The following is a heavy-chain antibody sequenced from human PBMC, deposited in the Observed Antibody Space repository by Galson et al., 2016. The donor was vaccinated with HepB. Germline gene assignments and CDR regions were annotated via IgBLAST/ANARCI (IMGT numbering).Heavy chain of an antibody. J-gene: IGHJ4*02. Sequence: SLRLSCAASGFTFSNYNMDWVRQAPGRGLEWLSYISSGSTTILYADSVKGRFTISRDDAKNSLYLQMNSLRDEDTAVYYCVRASPTYYYDLWGQGNLVTVSS. D-gene: IGHD3-22*01. CDR1: GFTFSNYN. CDR2: ISSGSTTI. V-gene: IGHV3-48*02. CDR3: VRASPTYYYDL.